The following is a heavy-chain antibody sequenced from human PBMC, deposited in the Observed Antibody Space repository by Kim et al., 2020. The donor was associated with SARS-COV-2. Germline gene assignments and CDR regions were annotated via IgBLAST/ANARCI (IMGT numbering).Heavy chain of an antibody. V-gene: IGHV4-39*07. CDR3: ATGHDIVVVVAATAFD. J-gene: IGHJ3*01. Sequence: SETLSLTCTVSGGSISSSSYYWGWIRQPPGKGLEWFGSIYYSGSTYSNPSLKSRVTISVDTSKNQFSLKQSPVTAADTAVYYCATGHDIVVVVAATAFD. CDR1: GGSISSSSYY. CDR2: IYYSGST. D-gene: IGHD2-15*01.